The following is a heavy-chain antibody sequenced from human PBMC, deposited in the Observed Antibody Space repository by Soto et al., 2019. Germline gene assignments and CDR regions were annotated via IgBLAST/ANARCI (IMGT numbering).Heavy chain of an antibody. D-gene: IGHD3-22*01. J-gene: IGHJ3*02. Sequence: SETLSLTCAVYGCSISSRYRCSRDRQPPGKGLEWIGEIYHSGNTNYNPSIKSRVTISVDKSKRQFSLKLSSVTAADTAVYYCARRRITMIVVVFDAFDIWGQGTMVS. CDR1: GCSISSRYR. CDR3: ARRRITMIVVVFDAFDI. V-gene: IGHV4-4*02. CDR2: IYHSGNT.